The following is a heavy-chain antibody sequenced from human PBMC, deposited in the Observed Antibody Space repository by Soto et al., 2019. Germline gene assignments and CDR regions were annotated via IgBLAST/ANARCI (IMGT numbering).Heavy chain of an antibody. CDR3: ARDQISGYYGDQFDY. CDR1: GFTFSSDG. D-gene: IGHD4-17*01. V-gene: IGHV3-30*03. CDR2: ISYDGSDE. J-gene: IGHJ4*02. Sequence: QVQLVESGGGVVQPGRSLRLSCAASGFTFSSDGMHWVRQAPGKGLEWVAVISYDGSDESYADSVKGRFTISRDNSKNTLYLQMNSLRPEDTAVYYCARDQISGYYGDQFDYWGQGTLVTVSS.